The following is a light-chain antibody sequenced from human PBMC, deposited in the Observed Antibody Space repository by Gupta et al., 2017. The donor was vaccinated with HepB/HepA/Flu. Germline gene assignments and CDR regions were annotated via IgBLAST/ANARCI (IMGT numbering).Light chain of an antibody. Sequence: EVVLTQSPDFQSVTPNEKVTITCRASQSVGSNLHWYQQKPDQSPKLLIKYASQSVSGVPSRFSGSGSGTDFTLTINSLEPEDAATYYCHQSKHLPITFGQGTRLEIK. J-gene: IGKJ5*01. CDR3: HQSKHLPIT. CDR1: QSVGSN. CDR2: YAS. V-gene: IGKV6-21*01.